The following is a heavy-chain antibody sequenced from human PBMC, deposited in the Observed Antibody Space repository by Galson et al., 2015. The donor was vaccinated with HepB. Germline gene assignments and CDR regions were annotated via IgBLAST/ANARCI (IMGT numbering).Heavy chain of an antibody. CDR1: GFTFSSYA. CDR3: AKVPLVESWELLGFFDY. CDR2: ISGGGGST. J-gene: IGHJ4*02. Sequence: SLRLSCAASGFTFSSYAVSWVRQAPGKGLEWVSAISGGGGSTYYADSVKGRFTISRDNSKNTLYLQMNSLRAEDTAVYYCAKVPLVESWELLGFFDYWGQGTLVTVSS. D-gene: IGHD1-26*01. V-gene: IGHV3-23*01.